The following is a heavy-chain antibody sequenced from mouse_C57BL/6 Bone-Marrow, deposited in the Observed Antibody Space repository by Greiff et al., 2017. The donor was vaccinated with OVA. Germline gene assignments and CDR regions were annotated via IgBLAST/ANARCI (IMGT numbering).Heavy chain of an antibody. V-gene: IGHV5-6*01. CDR2: ISSGGSYT. CDR3: ARPYYYGSLWFAY. CDR1: GFTFSSYG. D-gene: IGHD1-1*01. Sequence: EVQLVESGGDLVKPGGSLKLSCAASGFTFSSYGMSWVRQTPDKRLEWVATISSGGSYTYYPDSVKGRFTISRDNAKNTLYLQMSSLKSEDTAMYYCARPYYYGSLWFAYWGQGTLVTVSA. J-gene: IGHJ3*01.